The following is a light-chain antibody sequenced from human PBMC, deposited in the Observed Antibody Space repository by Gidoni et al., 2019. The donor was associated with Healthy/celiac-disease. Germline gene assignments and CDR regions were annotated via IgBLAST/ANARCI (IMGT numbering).Light chain of an antibody. CDR2: GAS. CDR3: QQYGSSPYT. CDR1: QSVNSTY. J-gene: IGKJ2*01. Sequence: EIVLTLSPVTLSLSPGERATLSCRASQSVNSTYLAWYQQKPGQAHRHLIYGASSRATGIPDRFSGSGSGTDFTLTISRLEPEDFAVYYCQQYGSSPYTFGQGTKLEIK. V-gene: IGKV3-20*01.